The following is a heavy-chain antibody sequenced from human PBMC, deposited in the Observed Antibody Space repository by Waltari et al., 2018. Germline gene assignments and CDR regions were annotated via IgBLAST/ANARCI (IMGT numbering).Heavy chain of an antibody. CDR2: LSYSATT. V-gene: IGHV4-39*07. Sequence: QLQLQESGPGLVKPSETLSLTCTVSGGSISSGSYYWGWIRQPPGKGLESIGYLSYSATTYYTLSLKSRVTMSVDTSRDQYSLSLRSVAAADTAVYYCARYYGNGEGWLDPWGQGTLVTVSS. D-gene: IGHD3-3*01. CDR3: ARYYGNGEGWLDP. J-gene: IGHJ5*02. CDR1: GGSISSGSYY.